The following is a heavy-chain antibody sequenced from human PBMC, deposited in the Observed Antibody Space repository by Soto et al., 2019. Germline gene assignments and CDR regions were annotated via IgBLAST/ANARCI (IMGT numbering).Heavy chain of an antibody. J-gene: IGHJ4*01. CDR2: ISAGGGGT. CDR1: GFTLTRSA. CDR3: AKEEGQCVETFDN. D-gene: IGHD5-18*01. V-gene: IGHV3-23*01. Sequence: GGSLRLSCAGSGFTLTRSAVSWVRQAPGKGLEWVSGISAGGGGTYYADSVKGRFTISRDVAKNTVYLQMNGLRVGDTAVYYCAKEEGQCVETFDNWSHGTLVT.